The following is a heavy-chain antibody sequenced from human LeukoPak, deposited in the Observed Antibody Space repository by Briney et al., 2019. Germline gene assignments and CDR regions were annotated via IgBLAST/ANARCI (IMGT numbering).Heavy chain of an antibody. J-gene: IGHJ4*02. Sequence: GGSLRLSCTASGFIFSTYWMHWVRQATGKGLEWVSAIGTAGDTYYPGSVKGRFTISRENAKNSLYLQMNSLRAGDTAVYYCARGKYYYDSSGPDFDYWGQGTLVTVSS. CDR1: GFIFSTYW. D-gene: IGHD3-22*01. CDR3: ARGKYYYDSSGPDFDY. CDR2: IGTAGDT. V-gene: IGHV3-13*01.